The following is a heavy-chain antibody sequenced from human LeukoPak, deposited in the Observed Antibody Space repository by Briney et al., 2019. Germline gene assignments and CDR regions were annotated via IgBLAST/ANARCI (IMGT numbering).Heavy chain of an antibody. CDR3: ARVGGEGYGDYPGYFDL. CDR2: ITPTYGLV. CDR1: GGTFSKYA. V-gene: IGHV1-69*10. D-gene: IGHD4-17*01. J-gene: IGHJ2*01. Sequence: SVKVSCKASGGTFSKYAISWVRQAPGQGLEWMGGITPTYGLVHYAQKFQGRVTLTTDTSTGTADLEMNRLTFEDTAVYYCARVGGEGYGDYPGYFDLWGRGTLVTVSS.